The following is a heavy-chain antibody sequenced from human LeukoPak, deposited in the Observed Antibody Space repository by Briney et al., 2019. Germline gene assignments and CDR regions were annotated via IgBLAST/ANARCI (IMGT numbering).Heavy chain of an antibody. Sequence: GASVKVSCKASGGTFSSYAISWVRQAPGQGLEWMGRIIPIFGIANYAQKFQGRVTITADKSTSTAYMELSSLRSDDTAVYYCAGSEDATWFDPWGQGTLVTVSS. CDR1: GGTFSSYA. V-gene: IGHV1-69*04. D-gene: IGHD3-10*01. CDR3: AGSEDATWFDP. J-gene: IGHJ5*02. CDR2: IIPIFGIA.